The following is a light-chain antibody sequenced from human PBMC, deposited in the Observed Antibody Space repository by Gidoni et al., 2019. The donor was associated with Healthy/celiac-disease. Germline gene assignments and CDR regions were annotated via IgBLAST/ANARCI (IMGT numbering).Light chain of an antibody. CDR2: LGS. V-gene: IGKV2-28*01. CDR3: MQALQTPS. J-gene: IGKJ2*03. CDR1: QSLLHSNGYNY. Sequence: DIVMTQPPLSLPVTPGEPASISCRSSQSLLHSNGYNYLDWYLQKPGQSPQLLIYLGSNRASGVPDRFSGSGSGTDFTLKISRVEAEDVGVYYCMQALQTPSFXXXTKLEIK.